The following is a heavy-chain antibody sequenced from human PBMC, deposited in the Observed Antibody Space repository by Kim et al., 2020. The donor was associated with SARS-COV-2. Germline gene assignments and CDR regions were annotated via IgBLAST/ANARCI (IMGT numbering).Heavy chain of an antibody. CDR1: GLTLSTYS. J-gene: IGHJ4*02. CDR2: ISYDGSHK. D-gene: IGHD3-10*01. V-gene: IGHV3-30*04. Sequence: GGSLRLSCVASGLTLSTYSMHWVRQVPGKGLEWVAVISYDGSHKFYADSVKGRFTVSRDNSKNTLYLQMDSLRTEDTAVFYCASDLRPTMVRGDIPHWGQGTLVIVST. CDR3: ASDLRPTMVRGDIPH.